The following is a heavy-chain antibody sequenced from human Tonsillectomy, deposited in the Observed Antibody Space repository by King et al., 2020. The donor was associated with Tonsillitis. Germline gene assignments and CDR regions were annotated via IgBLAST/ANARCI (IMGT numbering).Heavy chain of an antibody. CDR3: ARELESYYDSLTRNYLLYFQH. CDR2: IYHTGST. D-gene: IGHD3-9*01. Sequence: QLQESGPGLVKPSETLSLICAVSGFSISDGYYWGWIRQSPGKGLEWIATIYHTGSTSYNPSLKSRLIISVDTSKNQFSLELSSVTAADTGVYYCARELESYYDSLTRNYLLYFQHWGRGTPVTVSS. J-gene: IGHJ1*01. CDR1: GFSISDGYY. V-gene: IGHV4-38-2*01.